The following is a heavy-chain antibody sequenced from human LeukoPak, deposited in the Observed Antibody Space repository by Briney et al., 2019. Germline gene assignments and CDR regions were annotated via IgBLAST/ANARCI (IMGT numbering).Heavy chain of an antibody. V-gene: IGHV3-30*18. Sequence: GGSLRPSCAASGFTFSSYGIHWVRQAPGRGLEWVALISYDGSNKYYADSVKGRFTISRDNSKNTLYLQMNSLRAEDTAVYYCAKGPWDYWGQGTLVTVSS. CDR3: AKGPWDY. J-gene: IGHJ4*02. CDR2: ISYDGSNK. CDR1: GFTFSSYG.